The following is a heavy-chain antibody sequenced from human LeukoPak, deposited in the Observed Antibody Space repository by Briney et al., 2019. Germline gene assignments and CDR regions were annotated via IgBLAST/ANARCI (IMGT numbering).Heavy chain of an antibody. Sequence: GGSLRLSCAASGFTFSSYGMHWVRQAPGKGLEWVAFIRYDGSNKYYADSVKGRFTISRDDSKNTLYLQMNSLRAEDTAAYYCAKGYYFDILSGYSSLDSWGQGTLVSVSS. CDR3: AKGYYFDILSGYSSLDS. J-gene: IGHJ4*02. CDR1: GFTFSSYG. D-gene: IGHD3-9*01. V-gene: IGHV3-30*02. CDR2: IRYDGSNK.